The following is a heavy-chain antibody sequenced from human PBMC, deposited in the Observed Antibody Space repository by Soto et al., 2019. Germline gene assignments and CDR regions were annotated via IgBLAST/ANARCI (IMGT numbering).Heavy chain of an antibody. CDR3: ATSYGDFYYYYSVMDV. Sequence: GESLKISCEGSGFSFSKYKIGWVRQMPGKGLEWMGIINPGDSDTRYSPSFQGQVTISADKSISTAYLQWSTLKASDTATYYCATSYGDFYYYYSVMDVWGQGTTVTGSS. CDR2: INPGDSDT. V-gene: IGHV5-51*01. CDR1: GFSFSKYK. D-gene: IGHD4-17*01. J-gene: IGHJ6*02.